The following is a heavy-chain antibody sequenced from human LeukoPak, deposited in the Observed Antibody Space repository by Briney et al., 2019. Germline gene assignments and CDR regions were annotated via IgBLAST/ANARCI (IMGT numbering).Heavy chain of an antibody. J-gene: IGHJ3*02. CDR2: INTDNNNT. V-gene: IGHV1-3*04. D-gene: IGHD5-12*01. CDR1: GYTFINYA. CDR3: ARGLGLRDAFDI. Sequence: ASVKVSCKASGYTFINYAIHWVRQAPGQRLEWMGWINTDNNNTKYSQKFQGRVTITRDTSASAAYMELSSLRSEDTAVYYCARGLGLRDAFDIWGQGTMVTVSS.